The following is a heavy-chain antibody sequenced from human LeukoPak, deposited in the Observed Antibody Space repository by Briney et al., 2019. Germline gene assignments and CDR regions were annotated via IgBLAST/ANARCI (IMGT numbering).Heavy chain of an antibody. CDR1: GGSLSGYY. CDR3: ARSGRVGGVRYYYYMGV. J-gene: IGHJ6*03. V-gene: IGHV4-34*01. CDR2: INHSGST. Sequence: SETLSLTCAVYGGSLSGYYWSWIRQPPGKGLEWIGEINHSGSTNYNPSLKSRVTISVDTSKNQFSLKLSSVTAADTAVYYCARSGRVGGVRYYYYMGVWGKGTTVTVSS. D-gene: IGHD3-3*01.